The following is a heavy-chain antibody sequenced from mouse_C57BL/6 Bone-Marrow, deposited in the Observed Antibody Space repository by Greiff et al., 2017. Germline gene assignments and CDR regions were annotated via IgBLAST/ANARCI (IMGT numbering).Heavy chain of an antibody. D-gene: IGHD1-1*01. V-gene: IGHV14-4*01. Sequence: VQLQQPGAELVKPGASVKLSCKASGYTFTSYWMHWVKQRPEQGLEWIGWIDPENGDTEYASKFPGKATITADTSSNTAYLQLSSLTSEDTAVYYCTPALRNYAMDYWGQGTSVTVSS. J-gene: IGHJ4*01. CDR1: GYTFTSYW. CDR3: TPALRNYAMDY. CDR2: IDPENGDT.